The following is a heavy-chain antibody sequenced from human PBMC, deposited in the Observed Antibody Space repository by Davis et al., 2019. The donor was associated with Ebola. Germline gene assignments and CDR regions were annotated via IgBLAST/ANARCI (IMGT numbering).Heavy chain of an antibody. CDR1: GGSFSGYY. CDR3: ARLPRSRDSGSPYYGMDV. J-gene: IGHJ6*02. D-gene: IGHD3-10*01. Sequence: PSETLSLTCAVYGGSFSGYYWSWIRQPPGKGLECIGEINHSGSTNYNPSLKSRVTISVDTSKNQFSLKLSSVTAADTAVYYCARLPRSRDSGSPYYGMDVWGQGTTVTVSS. V-gene: IGHV4-34*01. CDR2: INHSGST.